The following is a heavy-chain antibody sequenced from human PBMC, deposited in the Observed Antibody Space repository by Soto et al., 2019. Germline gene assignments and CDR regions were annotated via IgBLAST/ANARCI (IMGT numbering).Heavy chain of an antibody. CDR2: IKYDGSNT. V-gene: IGHV3-74*01. D-gene: IGHD5-18*01. CDR3: ARGIQNYYGMDV. CDR1: GFTFSSYW. Sequence: EVQLVESGGGLVQPGGSLRLSCAASGFTFSSYWMHWVRQAPGQGLVWVSRIKYDGSNTNYADSVRGRFSISRDNAENTVYLQINSLRAEDTAIYYCARGIQNYYGMDVWGQGTTVTVSS. J-gene: IGHJ6*02.